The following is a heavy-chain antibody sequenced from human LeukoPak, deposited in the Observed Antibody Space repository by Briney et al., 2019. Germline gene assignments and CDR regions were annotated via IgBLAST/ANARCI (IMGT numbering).Heavy chain of an antibody. Sequence: SETLSLTCTVSGGSISGSNYYWGWIRQPPGKGLEWIGSIYYSGTTYYNPSLKSRVTISVDTSKNQFSLEVTSMTAADTAVCYCARHSSAARPNFDYWGQGTLVTVSS. CDR3: ARHSSAARPNFDY. D-gene: IGHD6-6*01. CDR1: GGSISGSNYY. V-gene: IGHV4-39*01. J-gene: IGHJ4*02. CDR2: IYYSGTT.